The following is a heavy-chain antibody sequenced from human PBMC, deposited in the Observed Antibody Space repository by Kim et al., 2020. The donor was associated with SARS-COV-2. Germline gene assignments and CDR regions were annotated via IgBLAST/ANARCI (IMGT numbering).Heavy chain of an antibody. D-gene: IGHD2-8*01. CDR1: GYTFRDFW. CDR3: TRLSWGAGMVFHKEHREGRQDLEV. V-gene: IGHV5-51*01. CDR2: IYPGDSDT. Sequence: GESLKISCQGSGYTFRDFWIVWVRQMPGKGLEVMGIIYPGDSDTRYSPSFRGQVTISADRSISTAYLQWSSLKTSDSAIYFCTRLSWGAGMVFHKEHREGRQDLEVWGQGTTVTVSS. J-gene: IGHJ6*02.